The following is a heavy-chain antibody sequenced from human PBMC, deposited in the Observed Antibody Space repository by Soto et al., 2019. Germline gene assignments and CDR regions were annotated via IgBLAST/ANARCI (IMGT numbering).Heavy chain of an antibody. CDR2: ISGSGIST. V-gene: IGHV3-23*01. CDR1: GFTVSTYP. CDR3: VKPPVITASYYYYDMDV. Sequence: EAPLLESGGGLVQPGGSLRLSCAASGFTVSTYPMSWVRQAPGKGLEWVSGISGSGISTYYTDSVKGRFTISRDNAKNTVFLQMNSLRAEDTAVYYCVKPPVITASYYYYDMDVWGQGTTVTVSS. J-gene: IGHJ6*02.